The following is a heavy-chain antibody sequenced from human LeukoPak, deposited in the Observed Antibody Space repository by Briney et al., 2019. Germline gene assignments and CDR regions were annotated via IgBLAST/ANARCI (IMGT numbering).Heavy chain of an antibody. Sequence: SQTLSLTCTVSGGSISSGSYYWSWIRQPAGKGLEWIGRIYTSGSTNYNPSLKSRVTISVDTSKNQFSLKLSSVTAADTAVYYCARVGRVPSSYYYYMDVWGKGTTVTISS. CDR3: ARVGRVPSSYYYYMDV. V-gene: IGHV4-61*02. J-gene: IGHJ6*03. CDR2: IYTSGST. D-gene: IGHD6-19*01. CDR1: GGSISSGSYY.